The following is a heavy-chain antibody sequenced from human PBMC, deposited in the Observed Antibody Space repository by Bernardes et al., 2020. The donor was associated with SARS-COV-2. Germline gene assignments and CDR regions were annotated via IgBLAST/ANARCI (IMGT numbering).Heavy chain of an antibody. CDR2: IWYDGSNK. CDR1: GFTFSSYG. J-gene: IGHJ4*02. CDR3: AREGALGTVTGIDY. D-gene: IGHD4-17*01. Sequence: GGSLRLSCAASGFTFSSYGMHWVRQAPGKGLEWVAVIWYDGSNKYYADSVKGRFTISRDNSKNTLYLQMNSLRAEDTAVYYCAREGALGTVTGIDYWGRGTLVTVSS. V-gene: IGHV3-33*08.